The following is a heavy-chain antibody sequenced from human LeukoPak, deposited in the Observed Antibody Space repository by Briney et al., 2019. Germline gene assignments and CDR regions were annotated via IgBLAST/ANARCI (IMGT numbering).Heavy chain of an antibody. CDR2: ISSSSSYI. CDR1: GFTFSSYS. Sequence: PGGSLRLSCAASGFTFSSYSMNWVRQPPGKGLEWVSSISSSSSYIYYADSVKGQFTISRDNAKNSLYLKMNSLRAEDTAVYYCARDSSGGSCSDYWGQGTLVTVSS. CDR3: ARDSSGGSCSDY. V-gene: IGHV3-21*01. J-gene: IGHJ4*02. D-gene: IGHD2-15*01.